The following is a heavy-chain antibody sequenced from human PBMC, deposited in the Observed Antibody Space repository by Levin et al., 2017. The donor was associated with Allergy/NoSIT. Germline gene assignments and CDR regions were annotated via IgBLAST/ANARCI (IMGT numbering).Heavy chain of an antibody. D-gene: IGHD3-16*01. J-gene: IGHJ2*01. Sequence: SGPTLVKPTQTLTLTCTFSGFSLSTSGVGVGWIRQPPGKALEWLALIYWDDDKRYSPSLKSRLTITKDTSKNQVVLTMTNMDPVDTATYYCAHRHPYASGGYFDLWGRGTLVTVSS. CDR2: IYWDDDK. CDR1: GFSLSTSGVG. V-gene: IGHV2-5*02. CDR3: AHRHPYASGGYFDL.